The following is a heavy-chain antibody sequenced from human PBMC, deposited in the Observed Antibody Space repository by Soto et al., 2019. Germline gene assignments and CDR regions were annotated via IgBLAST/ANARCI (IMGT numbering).Heavy chain of an antibody. CDR2: ISYDGSNK. CDR1: GFTFSSYA. J-gene: IGHJ6*02. CDR3: ARDSKTSSSWFYYYYYGMGV. D-gene: IGHD6-13*01. V-gene: IGHV3-30-3*01. Sequence: QVQLVESGGGVVQPGRSLRLSCAASGFTFSSYAMHWVRQAPGKGLEWVAVISYDGSNKYYADSVKGRFTISRDNSKNTLYLQMNSLRAEDTAVYYCARDSKTSSSWFYYYYYGMGVWGQGTTVTVSS.